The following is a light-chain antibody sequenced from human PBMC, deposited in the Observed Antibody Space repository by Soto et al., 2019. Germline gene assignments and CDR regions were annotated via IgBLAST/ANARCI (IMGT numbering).Light chain of an antibody. CDR3: QQLDTYPLT. CDR1: QGINSY. Sequence: DIQLTQSPSFLSASVGDRVTITCRASQGINSYLAWYQQKPGKAPKLLIYATSTLYTEVPSRFSGSGSVTEFSLTISSLRPDDFATYYGQQLDTYPLTFVGGIKVEI. V-gene: IGKV1-9*01. CDR2: ATS. J-gene: IGKJ4*01.